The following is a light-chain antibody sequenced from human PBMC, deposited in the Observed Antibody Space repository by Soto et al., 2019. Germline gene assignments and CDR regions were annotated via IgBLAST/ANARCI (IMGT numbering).Light chain of an antibody. CDR3: QQFNSYPQQGVT. CDR1: QGISSA. V-gene: IGKV1-13*02. CDR2: DAS. J-gene: IGKJ3*01. Sequence: AIQLTQSPSSLSASVGDRVTITCRASQGISSALAWYQQKPGKAPKLLIYDASSLGSGVPSRFSGSGSGTDFTLTISSLQTEDFATYYCQQFNSYPQQGVTFGPGTKVDIK.